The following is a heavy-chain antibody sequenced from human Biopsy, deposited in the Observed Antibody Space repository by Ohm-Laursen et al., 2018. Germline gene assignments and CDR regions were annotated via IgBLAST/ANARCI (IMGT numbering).Heavy chain of an antibody. Sequence: SLRLSCAASGFSFSNYGMHWVRQAPGKGLEWVALISHGGNDEYYADSVEGRFTISRDNSKNTVLLQMNSLRAEDTALYYCAAELLPPGVGRPWLESWGQGTLVTVSS. CDR1: GFSFSNYG. D-gene: IGHD3-10*01. V-gene: IGHV3-30*03. CDR2: ISHGGNDE. CDR3: AAELLPPGVGRPWLES. J-gene: IGHJ5*01.